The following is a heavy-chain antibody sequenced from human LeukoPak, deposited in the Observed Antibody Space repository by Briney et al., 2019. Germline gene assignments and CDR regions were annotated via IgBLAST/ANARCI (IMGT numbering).Heavy chain of an antibody. V-gene: IGHV4-59*01. J-gene: IGHJ4*02. Sequence: NPSETLSLTCTVSGRSISRYYWIWIRQPPGKGLEWIVSVNYSGSTNYKPSVKGRVTISVDTSNNPFSLKLSSVSAADTAVYYCARARSGYDPFDDWGQGTLVTVSS. D-gene: IGHD3-22*01. CDR1: GRSISRYY. CDR2: VNYSGST. CDR3: ARARSGYDPFDD.